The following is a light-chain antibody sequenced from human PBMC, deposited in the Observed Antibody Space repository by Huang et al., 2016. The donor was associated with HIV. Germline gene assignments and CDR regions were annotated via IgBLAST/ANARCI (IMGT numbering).Light chain of an antibody. CDR2: DAS. J-gene: IGKJ5*01. V-gene: IGKV3-11*01. CDR3: QQRSNWLLT. CDR1: QSVSSY. Sequence: EIVLTQSPATLSLSPGDRATLSCRASQSVSSYLAWYQQKPCQAPMLLIYDASNRATGIPARFSGSGSGTDFTLTISSLEPEDFAVYYCQQRSNWLLTFGQGTRLEIK.